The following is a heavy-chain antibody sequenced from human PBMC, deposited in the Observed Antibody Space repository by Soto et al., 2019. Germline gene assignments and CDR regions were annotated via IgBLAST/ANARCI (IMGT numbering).Heavy chain of an antibody. CDR1: GFTFTSSA. CDR2: IVVGSGNT. J-gene: IGHJ6*02. V-gene: IGHV1-58*02. D-gene: IGHD3-9*01. CDR3: AASVLRYFDWPGPYYYYYGMDV. Sequence: SVKVSCKASGFTFTSSAMQWVRQARGQRLEWIGWIVVGSGNTNYAQKFQERVTITRDMSTSTAYMELSSLRSEDTAVYYCAASVLRYFDWPGPYYYYYGMDVWGQGTTVTVSS.